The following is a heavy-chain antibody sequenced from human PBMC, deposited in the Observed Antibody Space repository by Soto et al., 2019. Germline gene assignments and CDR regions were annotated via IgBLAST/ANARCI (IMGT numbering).Heavy chain of an antibody. D-gene: IGHD2-15*01. V-gene: IGHV1-69*13. CDR1: GGTFSSYA. CDR3: ARGYCSGGNCYSGMDV. J-gene: IGHJ6*02. CDR2: IIPISGTT. Sequence: SVKVSCKASGGTFSSYAISWVRQAPGQGLEWMGGIIPISGTTYYTQKFQGRVTITADEPTSTAFMELSSLKSDDTAVFYCARGYCSGGNCYSGMDVWGQGTMVTVSS.